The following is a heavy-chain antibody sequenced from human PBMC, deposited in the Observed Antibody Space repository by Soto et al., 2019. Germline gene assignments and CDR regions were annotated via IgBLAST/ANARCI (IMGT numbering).Heavy chain of an antibody. J-gene: IGHJ6*02. D-gene: IGHD2-2*01. Sequence: SETLSLTCTVSGGSVSSGSYYWSWIRQPPGKGLEWIGYIYYSGSTNYNPSLKSRVTISVDTSKNQFSLKLSSVTAADTAVYYCARGGGIVVVPAAILCYYYYYGMDVWGQGTTVTVSS. V-gene: IGHV4-61*01. CDR1: GGSVSSGSYY. CDR3: ARGGGIVVVPAAILCYYYYYGMDV. CDR2: IYYSGST.